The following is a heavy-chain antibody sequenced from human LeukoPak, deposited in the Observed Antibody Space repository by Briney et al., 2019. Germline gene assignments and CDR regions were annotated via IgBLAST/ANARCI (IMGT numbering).Heavy chain of an antibody. CDR3: SRENGAFSPFGY. Sequence: PSETLSLTCGVSGGSITSTDWWSWVRQPPGQGLEWIGEVSLSGLTNYNPSLSSRIIMALDTSKNHLSLHLTSVTAADTAVYYCSRENGAFSPFGYWGQGYLVTVLS. CDR1: GGSITSTDW. D-gene: IGHD2-8*01. V-gene: IGHV4-4*02. CDR2: VSLSGLT. J-gene: IGHJ4*02.